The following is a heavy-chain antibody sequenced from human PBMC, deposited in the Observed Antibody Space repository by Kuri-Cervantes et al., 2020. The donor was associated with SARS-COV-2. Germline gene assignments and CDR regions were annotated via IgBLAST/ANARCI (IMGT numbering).Heavy chain of an antibody. CDR2: IKSKTDGGTT. CDR1: GFTFSNAW. J-gene: IGHJ4*02. V-gene: IGHV3-15*01. D-gene: IGHD3-10*01. Sequence: GESLKISCAASGFTFSNAWMSWVRQAPGKGLEWVGRIKSKTDGGTTDYAAPVKGRFTISRDDSKNTLYLQMNSLKTEDTAVYYCTTVRFGELLQYYFDYRGQGTLVTVSS. CDR3: TTVRFGELLQYYFDY.